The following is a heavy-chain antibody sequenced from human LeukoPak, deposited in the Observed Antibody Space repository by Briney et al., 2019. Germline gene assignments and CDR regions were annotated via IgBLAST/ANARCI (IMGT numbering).Heavy chain of an antibody. V-gene: IGHV1-2*02. CDR3: ARDGPTYYDILTGYDY. Sequence: SVNVSCEPSGYTFTGYYMHWVRQAPAQGIEWMGWINPNSGGTNYAQKFQGRVTMTRDTTISTAYMELSRLRSDDTDVYYCARDGPTYYDILTGYDYWGQGTLVTVSS. CDR2: INPNSGGT. J-gene: IGHJ4*02. CDR1: GYTFTGYY. D-gene: IGHD3-9*01.